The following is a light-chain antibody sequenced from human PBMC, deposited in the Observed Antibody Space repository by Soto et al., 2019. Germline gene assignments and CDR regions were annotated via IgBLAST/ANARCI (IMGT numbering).Light chain of an antibody. CDR3: QQRTKGLT. Sequence: EIVLTQSPATLSLSPGERVTLSCRASQSVSTSLAWFQHKPGQPPRLLIYDASNRATGIPARFSGSGSGTDFTLTISSLEPEDFAVYYCQQRTKGLTFGGGTKVEIK. J-gene: IGKJ4*01. CDR1: QSVSTS. CDR2: DAS. V-gene: IGKV3-11*01.